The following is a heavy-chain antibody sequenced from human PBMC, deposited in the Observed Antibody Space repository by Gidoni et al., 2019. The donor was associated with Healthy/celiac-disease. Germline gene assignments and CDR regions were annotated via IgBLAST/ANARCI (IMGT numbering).Heavy chain of an antibody. V-gene: IGHV3-11*01. CDR2: SSSSVSTI. D-gene: IGHD2-15*01. CDR3: ARDEDDPGAFDI. Sequence: QVQLVESGGGLVKPGGSLRLSCAASGFTFSDYYMSLIRQAPGTGLEWVSYSSSSVSTIYYADSVKGRFTISRDNAKNSLYLQMNSLRAEDTAVYYCARDEDDPGAFDIWGQGTMVTVSS. CDR1: GFTFSDYY. J-gene: IGHJ3*02.